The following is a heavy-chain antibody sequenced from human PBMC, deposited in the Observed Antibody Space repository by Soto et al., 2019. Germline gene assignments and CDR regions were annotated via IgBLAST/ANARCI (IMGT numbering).Heavy chain of an antibody. CDR1: GYTFTTYG. Sequence: ASVKVSCKASGYTFTTYGISWVRQAPGQGLEWMGWISTYNGNTNYEQKLQGRVTLTTDTLTSTAYMELRSLRSDDTAVYYCARRGAYCSGGTCYHFDYCGQGPLVTVSS. J-gene: IGHJ4*02. V-gene: IGHV1-18*04. CDR3: ARRGAYCSGGTCYHFDY. D-gene: IGHD2-15*01. CDR2: ISTYNGNT.